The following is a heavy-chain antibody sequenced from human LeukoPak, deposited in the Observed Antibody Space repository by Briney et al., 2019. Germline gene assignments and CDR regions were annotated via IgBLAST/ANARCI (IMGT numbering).Heavy chain of an antibody. J-gene: IGHJ6*04. CDR1: GFTFSSYG. D-gene: IGHD3-10*02. CDR2: ISSSGSTI. CDR3: AELGITMIGGV. V-gene: IGHV3-48*04. Sequence: GGSLRLSCAASGFTFSSYGMYWVRQAPGKGLEWVSYISSSGSTIYYADPVKGRFTISRENDKNSLYLQMNSLRAEDTAVYYCAELGITMIGGVWGKGTTVTISS.